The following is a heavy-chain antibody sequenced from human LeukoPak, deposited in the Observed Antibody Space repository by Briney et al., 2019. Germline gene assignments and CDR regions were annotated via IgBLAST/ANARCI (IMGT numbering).Heavy chain of an antibody. CDR1: GFTVSSNY. CDR3: ARGSDSGTSPGACYFDY. Sequence: GGSLRLSCAASGFTVSSNYMSWVRQAPGKGLEWVSVIYSGGSTYYADSVKGRFTISRDNSKNTLYLQMNSLRAEDTAVYYCARGSDSGTSPGACYFDYWGQGTLVTVSS. J-gene: IGHJ4*02. D-gene: IGHD1-26*01. V-gene: IGHV3-53*01. CDR2: IYSGGST.